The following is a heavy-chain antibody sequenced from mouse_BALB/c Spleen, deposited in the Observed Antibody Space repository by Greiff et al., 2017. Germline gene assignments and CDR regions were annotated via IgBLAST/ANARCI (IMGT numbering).Heavy chain of an antibody. D-gene: IGHD1-1*02. CDR1: GFTFSDYG. CDR2: ISNLAYSI. V-gene: IGHV5-15*02. Sequence: EVQGVESGGGLVQPGGSRKLSCAASGFTFSDYGMAWVRQAPGKGPEWVAFISNLAYSIYYADTVTGRFTISRENAKNTLYLEMSSLRSEDTAMYYCARDEGSPFAYWGQGTLVTVSA. J-gene: IGHJ3*01. CDR3: ARDEGSPFAY.